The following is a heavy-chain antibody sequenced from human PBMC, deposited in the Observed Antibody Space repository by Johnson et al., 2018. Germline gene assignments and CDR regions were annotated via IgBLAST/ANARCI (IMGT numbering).Heavy chain of an antibody. CDR3: GRGYYSDTSGYYPDYDAFDI. CDR1: GGTFSNFA. D-gene: IGHD3-22*01. J-gene: IGHJ3*02. V-gene: IGHV1-69*01. Sequence: QLGESGAEVKKPGSSVKVSCKASGGTFSNFAFSWVRQAPGQGLEWMGGIIPIFGTANYAQKFQGRVTITADGSTTAYMELSSLTSEDTAVYYCGRGYYSDTSGYYPDYDAFDIWGQGTMVTVSS. CDR2: IIPIFGTA.